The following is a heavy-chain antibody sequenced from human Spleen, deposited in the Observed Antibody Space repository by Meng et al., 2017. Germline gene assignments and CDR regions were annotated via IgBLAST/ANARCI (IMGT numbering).Heavy chain of an antibody. CDR2: IYYSGST. V-gene: IGHV4-61*08. D-gene: IGHD6-13*01. CDR3: ARSIAAVPFDY. CDR1: GGSVSSTGYY. J-gene: IGHJ4*02. Sequence: QVPLQASGPGLVGPSETLSLICTVSGGSVSSTGYYWSWIRQPPGKRLEWFGYIYYSGSTNYNPSLKSRVTISVDTSKNQFSLKLSSVTAADTAVYYCARSIAAVPFDYWGQGTLVTVSS.